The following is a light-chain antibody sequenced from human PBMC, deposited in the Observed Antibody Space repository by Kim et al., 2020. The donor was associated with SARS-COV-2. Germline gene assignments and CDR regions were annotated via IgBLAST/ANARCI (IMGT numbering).Light chain of an antibody. J-gene: IGKJ1*01. CDR3: QQYDDRPRT. CDR1: QSVSSK. CDR2: GAS. V-gene: IGKV3-15*01. Sequence: GSPGERATHSCRASQSVSSKLAWYQQKPGQAPRLLIYGASTRATGIPARFSGTGSGTEFTLTISSLQSEDIAVYYCQQYDDRPRTFGQGTKVEIK.